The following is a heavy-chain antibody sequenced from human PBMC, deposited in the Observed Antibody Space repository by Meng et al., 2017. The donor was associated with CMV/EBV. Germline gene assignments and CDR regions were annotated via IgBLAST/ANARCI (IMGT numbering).Heavy chain of an antibody. CDR1: GFTFSTYA. J-gene: IGHJ4*02. CDR3: AKRWNYLDY. CDR2: ISGGGGST. Sequence: LSLTCAASGFTFSTYAMSWVRQAPGKGLEWVSSISGGGGSTYYADSVKGRFTISRDNSKNTLYLQMNSLRAEDTAVYYCAKRWNYLDYWGQGKMVTVSS. D-gene: IGHD2-15*01. V-gene: IGHV3-23*01.